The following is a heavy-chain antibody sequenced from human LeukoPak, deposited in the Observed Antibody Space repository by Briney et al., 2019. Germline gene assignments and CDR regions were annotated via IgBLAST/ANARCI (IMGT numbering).Heavy chain of an antibody. CDR2: IYHSGST. Sequence: SETLSLTCAVSGYSISSGYYWGWIRQLPGKGLEWIGSIYHSGSTYYNPSLKSRVTISVDTSKNQFSLKLSSVTAADTAVYYCAKHLEMAVQTYSFDYWGQGTLVTVSS. J-gene: IGHJ4*02. CDR1: GYSISSGYY. CDR3: AKHLEMAVQTYSFDY. D-gene: IGHD5-24*01. V-gene: IGHV4-38-2*01.